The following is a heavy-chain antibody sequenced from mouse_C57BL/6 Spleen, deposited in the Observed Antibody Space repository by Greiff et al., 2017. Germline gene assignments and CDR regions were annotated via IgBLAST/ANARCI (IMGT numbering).Heavy chain of an antibody. CDR2: ISYDGSN. CDR1: GYSITSGYY. CDR3: ARGAVYYYGSSYYFDY. V-gene: IGHV3-6*01. D-gene: IGHD1-1*01. Sequence: EVKLQESGPGLVKPSQSLSLTCSVTGYSITSGYYWNWIRQFPGNKLEWMGYISYDGSNNYNPSLKNRISITRDTSKNQFFLKLNSVTTEDTATYYCARGAVYYYGSSYYFDYWGQGTTLTVSS. J-gene: IGHJ2*01.